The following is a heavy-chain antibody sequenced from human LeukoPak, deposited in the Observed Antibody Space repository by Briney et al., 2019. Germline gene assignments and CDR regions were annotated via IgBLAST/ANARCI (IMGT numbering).Heavy chain of an antibody. CDR3: AKEKVIGEYYYGSGPDY. J-gene: IGHJ4*02. CDR1: GFTFSSYA. CDR2: ISWNSGSI. D-gene: IGHD3-10*01. V-gene: IGHV3-9*01. Sequence: PGGSLRLSCAASGFTFSSYAMHWVRQAPGKGLEWVSGISWNSGSIGYADSVKGRFTISRDNAKNFLYLQMNSLRAEDTALYYCAKEKVIGEYYYGSGPDYWGQGTLVTVSS.